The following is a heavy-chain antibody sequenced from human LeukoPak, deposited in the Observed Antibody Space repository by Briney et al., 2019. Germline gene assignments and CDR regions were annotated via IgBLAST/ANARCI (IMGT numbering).Heavy chain of an antibody. CDR1: GFTFSSYG. V-gene: IGHV3-30*18. CDR2: ISYDGSNK. CDR3: AKEEAVARTRGRYYYYYMDI. J-gene: IGHJ6*03. D-gene: IGHD6-19*01. Sequence: PGGSLRLSCAASGFTFSSYGMHWVRQAPGKGLEWVAVISYDGSNKYYADSVKGRFTISRDNSKNTLYLQMNSLRAEDTAVYYCAKEEAVARTRGRYYYYYMDIWGKGTTVTVSS.